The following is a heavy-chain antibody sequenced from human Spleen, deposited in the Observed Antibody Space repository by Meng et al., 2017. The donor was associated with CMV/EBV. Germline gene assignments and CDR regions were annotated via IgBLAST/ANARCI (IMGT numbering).Heavy chain of an antibody. CDR1: GFTFSSYS. D-gene: IGHD3-22*01. CDR2: ISSSSSYI. V-gene: IGHV3-21*04. CDR3: AKGVTFYYDRAYCDS. Sequence: GESLKISCAASGFTFSSYSMNWVRQAPGKGLEWVSSISSSSSYIYYADSVKGRFTISRDNAKNSLYLQMNSLRVEDTAVYYCAKGVTFYYDRAYCDSWGQGALVTVSS. J-gene: IGHJ4*02.